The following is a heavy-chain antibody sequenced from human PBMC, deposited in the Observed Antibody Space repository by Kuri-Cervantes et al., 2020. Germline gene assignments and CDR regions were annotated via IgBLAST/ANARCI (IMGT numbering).Heavy chain of an antibody. CDR2: IWYDGSNK. J-gene: IGHJ5*02. D-gene: IGHD1-26*01. V-gene: IGHV3-33*01. CDR3: ARDSSKWELVADWFDP. Sequence: GESLKISCAASGFTFSSYGMHWVRQAPGKGLEWEAVIWYDGSNKYYADSVKGRFTISRDNSKNTLYLQMNGLRAEDTAVYYCARDSSKWELVADWFDPWGQGTLVTVSS. CDR1: GFTFSSYG.